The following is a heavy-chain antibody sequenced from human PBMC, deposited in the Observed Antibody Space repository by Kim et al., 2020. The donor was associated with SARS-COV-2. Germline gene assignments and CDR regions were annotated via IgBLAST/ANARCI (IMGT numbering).Heavy chain of an antibody. Sequence: DDAQKFQGRVTITADDSTTTVYMQLSNLRFEDTAVYYCARGGFSSSWRFEYWGQGTLVTVSS. V-gene: IGHV1-69*01. D-gene: IGHD6-13*01. CDR3: ARGGFSSSWRFEY. J-gene: IGHJ4*02.